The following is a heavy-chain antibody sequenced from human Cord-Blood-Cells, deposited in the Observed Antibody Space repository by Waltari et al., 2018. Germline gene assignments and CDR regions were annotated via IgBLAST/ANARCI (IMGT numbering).Heavy chain of an antibody. CDR2: IIPIFGTA. J-gene: IGHJ5*02. Sequence: QVQLVPSGAEVKKPGFSAKVSCKASGGTFSSYAISWVRQAAEQGLEWMGGIIPIFGTANYAQKFQGRVTITADESTSTAYMELSSLRSEDTAVYYCARAAVFGVPKENWFDPWGQGTLVTVSS. CDR1: GGTFSSYA. D-gene: IGHD3-10*01. CDR3: ARAAVFGVPKENWFDP. V-gene: IGHV1-69*01.